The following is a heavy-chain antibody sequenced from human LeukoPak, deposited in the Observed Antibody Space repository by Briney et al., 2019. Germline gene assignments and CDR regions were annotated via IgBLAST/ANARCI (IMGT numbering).Heavy chain of an antibody. V-gene: IGHV1-18*04. J-gene: IGHJ1*01. CDR1: GYTFTGYY. CDR2: ISPDNGNT. Sequence: ASVKVSCKASGYTFTGYYMHWVRQAPGQGLEWMGWISPDNGNTNYAQKLQGRVTMTTHTSTSTAYMELRSLRSDDTAVYYCARSGSSGPGYFQHWGQGTLVTVSS. CDR3: ARSGSSGPGYFQH. D-gene: IGHD6-19*01.